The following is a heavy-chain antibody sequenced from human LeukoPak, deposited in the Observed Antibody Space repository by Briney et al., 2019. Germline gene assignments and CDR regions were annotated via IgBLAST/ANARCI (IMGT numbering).Heavy chain of an antibody. CDR2: ISWNSGSI. J-gene: IGHJ6*03. CDR1: GFTFDDYA. V-gene: IGHV3-9*01. Sequence: GRSLRLSCAASGFTFDDYAMHWVRQAPGKGLEWVSGISWNSGSIGYADSVKGRFTISRDNAKNSLYLQMNSLRAEDTALYYCAKDALAPSSTSYYYYYMDVWGKGTTVTISS. D-gene: IGHD2-2*01. CDR3: AKDALAPSSTSYYYYYMDV.